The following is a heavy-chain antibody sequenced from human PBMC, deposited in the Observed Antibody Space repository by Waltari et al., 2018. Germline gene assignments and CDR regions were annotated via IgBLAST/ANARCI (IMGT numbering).Heavy chain of an antibody. J-gene: IGHJ4*02. CDR1: GYTFTSYY. V-gene: IGHV1-46*01. D-gene: IGHD1-26*01. CDR2: INPSGGST. CDR3: ARGVGGRFDY. Sequence: QVQLVQSGAEVKKPGASVKVSCKASGYTFTSYYMHWVRQAPGQGLEWMGIINPSGGSTSDAQKFQGRVTMTRDTSISTAYMELSSLRSEETAVYYCARGVGGRFDYWGQGTLVTVSS.